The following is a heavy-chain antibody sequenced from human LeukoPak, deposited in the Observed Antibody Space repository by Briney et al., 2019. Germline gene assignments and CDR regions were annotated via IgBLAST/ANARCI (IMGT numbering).Heavy chain of an antibody. V-gene: IGHV3-43D*03. CDR2: ISWDGGRT. CDR3: TRGRGVAVAGSLSEYFQH. CDR1: GFTFDDYA. D-gene: IGHD6-19*01. Sequence: GGSLRLSCAASGFTFDDYAMHWVRQGPGKGLEWVSLISWDGGRTYYADSVKGRFTISRDNSKSSLYLQMNSLRPDDTALYYCTRGRGVAVAGSLSEYFQHWGQGTLVTVSS. J-gene: IGHJ1*01.